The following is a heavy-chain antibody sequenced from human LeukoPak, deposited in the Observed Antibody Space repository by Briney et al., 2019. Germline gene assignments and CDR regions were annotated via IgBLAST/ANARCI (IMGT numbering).Heavy chain of an antibody. CDR2: IIPIFGTA. CDR1: GGTFSSYA. J-gene: IGHJ4*02. V-gene: IGHV1-69*01. Sequence: SVKVSCKASGGTFSSYAISWVRQAPGQGLEWMGGIIPIFGTANYAQKFQGRVTITADESTSTAYMELSSLRSEDTAVYYCARAPGIAARLLDYWGQGTLVTVSS. CDR3: ARAPGIAARLLDY. D-gene: IGHD6-6*01.